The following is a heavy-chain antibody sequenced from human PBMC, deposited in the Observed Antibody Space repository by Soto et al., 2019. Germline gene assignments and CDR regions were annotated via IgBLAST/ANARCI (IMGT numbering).Heavy chain of an antibody. Sequence: GASVKVSCKASGYTFTGYYMHWVRQAPGQGLEWMEWINPNSGGTNYAQKFQGRVTMTRDTSISTAYMELSRLRSDDTAVYYCARDHSIHYYYYGMDVWGQGTTVTVSS. J-gene: IGHJ6*02. V-gene: IGHV1-2*02. D-gene: IGHD3-3*02. CDR2: INPNSGGT. CDR3: ARDHSIHYYYYGMDV. CDR1: GYTFTGYY.